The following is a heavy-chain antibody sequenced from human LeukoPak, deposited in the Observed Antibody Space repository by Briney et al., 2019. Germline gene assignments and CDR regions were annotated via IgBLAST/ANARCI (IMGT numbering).Heavy chain of an antibody. CDR3: ARDFNSGSPLDY. V-gene: IGHV1-69*01. J-gene: IGHJ4*02. CDR1: GGTFSSNA. CDR2: IIPIFGTA. D-gene: IGHD3-10*01. Sequence: ASVNVSCKASGGTFSSNAISWVRQAAGQGLEWMGGIIPIFGTANYAQKFQGRVTITADESTSTAYMELSSLRSEDTAVYYCARDFNSGSPLDYWGQGTLVTVSS.